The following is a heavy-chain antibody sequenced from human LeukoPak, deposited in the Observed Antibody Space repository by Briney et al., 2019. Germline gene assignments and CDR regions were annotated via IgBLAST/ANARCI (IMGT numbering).Heavy chain of an antibody. J-gene: IGHJ5*02. CDR3: AGSGWYVVNWFDP. D-gene: IGHD6-19*01. CDR1: GFTFSSYA. Sequence: RGSLRLSCAASGFTFSSYAMSWVRQAPGKGLEWVSAISGSGGSTYYADSVKGRFTISRDNSKNTLYLQMNSLRAEDTAVYYCAGSGWYVVNWFDPWGQGTLVTVSS. CDR2: ISGSGGST. V-gene: IGHV3-23*01.